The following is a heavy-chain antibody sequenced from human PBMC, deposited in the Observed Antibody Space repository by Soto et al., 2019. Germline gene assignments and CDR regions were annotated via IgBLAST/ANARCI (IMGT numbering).Heavy chain of an antibody. CDR1: GGSISSYY. CDR3: AREETTANAFDI. Sequence: QVQLQESGPGLVKPSETLSLTCTVSGGSISSYYWSWIRQSPGKGLEWIGYIYYSGSTNYNPSLKSRVTISVDTSKNQFSLKLSSVTAADTAVYYCAREETTANAFDIWGQGTMVTVSS. D-gene: IGHD1-1*01. V-gene: IGHV4-59*01. J-gene: IGHJ3*02. CDR2: IYYSGST.